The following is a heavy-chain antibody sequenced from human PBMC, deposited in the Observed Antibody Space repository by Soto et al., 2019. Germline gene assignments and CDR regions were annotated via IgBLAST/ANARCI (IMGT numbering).Heavy chain of an antibody. D-gene: IGHD1-7*01. Sequence: PGGSLRLSCAASGFTFSSDGMHWVRQAPGKGLEWVAVISYDGSYQYYVDSVKGRFTISRDNSKNTLYLQMNSLRAEDTAVYYCAKDEISKTSRGDAFNFWGQGTMVTVSS. CDR3: AKDEISKTSRGDAFNF. V-gene: IGHV3-30*18. CDR2: ISYDGSYQ. J-gene: IGHJ3*01. CDR1: GFTFSSDG.